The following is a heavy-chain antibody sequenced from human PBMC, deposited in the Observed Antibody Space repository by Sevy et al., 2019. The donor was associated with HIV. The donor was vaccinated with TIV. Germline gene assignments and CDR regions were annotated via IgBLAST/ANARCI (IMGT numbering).Heavy chain of an antibody. J-gene: IGHJ4*02. V-gene: IGHV3-23*01. CDR1: GFTFSSYA. D-gene: IGHD3-10*01. Sequence: GGSLRLSCAASGFTFSSYAMSWVRQAPGKGLEWVSAISGGGGSTYYADSVKGRFTISRDNSKNTLYLQMNSLRAEDTAVYYCAKDYYGSGGYFDYWGQGTLVTVSS. CDR2: ISGGGGST. CDR3: AKDYYGSGGYFDY.